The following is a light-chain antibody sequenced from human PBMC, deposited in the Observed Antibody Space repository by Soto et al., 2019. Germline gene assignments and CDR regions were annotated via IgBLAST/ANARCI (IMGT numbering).Light chain of an antibody. CDR1: SSDIGAYKY. J-gene: IGLJ2*01. CDR2: DVT. Sequence: QSALTQPASVSGSPGQSITISCSGTSSDIGAYKYVSWYQHHPGKAPKLIIYDVTNRPSGVSDRFSGSKSGNTASLTISGLQAEDEALYYCSSQARIIPAVFGVGTKLTVL. V-gene: IGLV2-14*03. CDR3: SSQARIIPAV.